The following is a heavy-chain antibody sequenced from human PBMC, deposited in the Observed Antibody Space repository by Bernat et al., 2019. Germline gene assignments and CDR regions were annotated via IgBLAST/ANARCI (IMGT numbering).Heavy chain of an antibody. CDR1: GFTFSDYY. CDR3: AGSRREYYFDC. CDR2: IRNSGSNI. Sequence: QVPLVASGGGLVKPGGSLRLSCAASGFTFSDYYMGWVRQAPGKGLEWVSYIRNSGSNIYYADSVRGRSTISRDNAKNSLYLQMNSLRAEDAAVYYCAGSRREYYFDCWDQGTLVTVS. J-gene: IGHJ4*02. V-gene: IGHV3-11*01.